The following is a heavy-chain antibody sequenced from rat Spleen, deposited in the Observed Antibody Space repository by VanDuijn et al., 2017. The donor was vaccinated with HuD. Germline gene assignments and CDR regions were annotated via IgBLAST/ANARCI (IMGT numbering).Heavy chain of an antibody. CDR1: GFTFSDYY. D-gene: IGHD2-2*01. CDR3: TTGYHEFAY. J-gene: IGHJ3*01. V-gene: IGHV5-22*01. CDR2: ISYEGSST. Sequence: EVQLVESGGGLVQPGRSLKLSCAASGFTFSDYYMAWVRQAPKKGLEWVASISYEGSSTYYGDSVKGRFTISRDNAKSTLYLQMNSLRSEDTATYYCTTGYHEFAYWGQGSLVTVSS.